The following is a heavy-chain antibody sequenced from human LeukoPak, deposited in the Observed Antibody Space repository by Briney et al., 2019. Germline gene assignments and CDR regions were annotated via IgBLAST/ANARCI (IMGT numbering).Heavy chain of an antibody. CDR3: AREGGLDGYNSYYFDY. V-gene: IGHV1-2*02. CDR2: INPNSGGT. J-gene: IGHJ4*02. Sequence: ASVKVSCKASGYTFTCYYMHWVRQAPGQGLEWMGWINPNSGGTNYAQKFQGRVTMTRDTSISTAYMELSRLRSDDTAVYYCAREGGLDGYNSYYFDYWGQGTLVTVSS. CDR1: GYTFTCYY. D-gene: IGHD5-24*01.